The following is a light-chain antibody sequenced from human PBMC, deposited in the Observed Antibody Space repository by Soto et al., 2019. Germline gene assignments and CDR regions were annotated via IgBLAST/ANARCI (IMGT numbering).Light chain of an antibody. J-gene: IGKJ1*01. V-gene: IGKV1-5*01. CDR2: DAS. CDR1: QSVSNW. CDR3: LQYNGYYRT. Sequence: DIQMTQSPSTLSASVGERVTITCRASQSVSNWLAWYQQRPGKAPNLLIFDASTLESGVPSRFSGSGSGTTFTLTISSLQSDDFATYYCLQYNGYYRTFGQGTKVDIK.